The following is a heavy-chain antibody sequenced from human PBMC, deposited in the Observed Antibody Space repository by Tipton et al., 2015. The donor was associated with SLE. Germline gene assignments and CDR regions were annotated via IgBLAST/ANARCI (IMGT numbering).Heavy chain of an antibody. CDR2: IYTSGST. J-gene: IGHJ4*02. V-gene: IGHV4-4*07. Sequence: TLSLTCTVSGGSISSYYWCWIRQPAGKGLEWIGRIYTSGSTNYNPPLKSRVPMSVDTSKNQFSLKLSSVTAADTAVYYCAADYGDYADPLGYWGQGTLVTVSS. CDR1: GGSISSYY. CDR3: AADYGDYADPLGY. D-gene: IGHD4-17*01.